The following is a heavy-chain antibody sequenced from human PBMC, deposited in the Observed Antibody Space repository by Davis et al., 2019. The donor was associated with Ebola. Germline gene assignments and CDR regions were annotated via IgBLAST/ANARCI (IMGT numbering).Heavy chain of an antibody. D-gene: IGHD4-17*01. V-gene: IGHV2-5*02. CDR3: AHKAYGSLSNWFGP. Sequence: SGPTLVKPTQTLTLTCTFSGFSLSTSGVGVGWIRQPPGKALEWLALIYWDDGRRYSPSLRSRLTITKDTSKNQVVLSMTNMDPVDTATYYCAHKAYGSLSNWFGPWGQGTLVTVSS. CDR1: GFSLSTSGVG. J-gene: IGHJ5*02. CDR2: IYWDDGR.